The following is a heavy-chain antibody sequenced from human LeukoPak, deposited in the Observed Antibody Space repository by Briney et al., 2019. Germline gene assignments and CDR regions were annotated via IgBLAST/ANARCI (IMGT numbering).Heavy chain of an antibody. CDR2: ISPGGGPT. Sequence: PGGSLRLSCAGSGFPFSSHGMNWVRQAPGKGLEWVSGISPGGGPTYYADSVKGRFTISRDDSKNTLYLQMKNLRADDTAVYYCAKDGAWLRFDDWGQGILVTASS. V-gene: IGHV3-23*01. J-gene: IGHJ4*02. CDR1: GFPFSSHG. D-gene: IGHD5-12*01. CDR3: AKDGAWLRFDD.